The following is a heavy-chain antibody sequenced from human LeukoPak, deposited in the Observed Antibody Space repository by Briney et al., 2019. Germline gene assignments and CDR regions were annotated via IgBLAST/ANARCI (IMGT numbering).Heavy chain of an antibody. CDR3: ARDYSEGDYYYNSHMDV. J-gene: IGHJ6*03. CDR1: TFSSYW. Sequence: TFSSYWMSWVRQPPGKGLEWIGSIYYSGSTYYNPSLRSRVTISVDTSKNQFSLKLSSVTAADTAVYYCARDYSEGDYYYNSHMDVWGKGTTVTISS. V-gene: IGHV4-39*01. D-gene: IGHD3-10*01. CDR2: IYYSGST.